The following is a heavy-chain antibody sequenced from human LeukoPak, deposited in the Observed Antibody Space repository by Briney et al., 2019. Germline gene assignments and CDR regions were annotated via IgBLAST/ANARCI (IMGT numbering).Heavy chain of an antibody. CDR2: IIPIFGTA. J-gene: IGHJ4*02. D-gene: IGHD2-2*01. Sequence: SSVKVSCKASGGTFSSYAISWVRQAPGQGLEWMGGIIPIFGTANYAQKFQGRVTITADESTSTAYMELSSLRSEDTAVYYCARVPILEGYCSSTSCYYFDYWGQETLVTVSS. V-gene: IGHV1-69*01. CDR1: GGTFSSYA. CDR3: ARVPILEGYCSSTSCYYFDY.